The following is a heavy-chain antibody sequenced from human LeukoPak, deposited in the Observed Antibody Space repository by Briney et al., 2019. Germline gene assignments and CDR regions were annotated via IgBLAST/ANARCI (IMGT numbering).Heavy chain of an antibody. CDR3: ARGPPNWGYDY. V-gene: IGHV1-8*01. CDR2: VSPNSGDT. CDR1: GYTFTSYD. J-gene: IGHJ4*02. D-gene: IGHD7-27*01. Sequence: ASVKVSCKASGYTFTSYDFNWVRQATGQRPEWMGWVSPNSGDTGYAQKFQDRVTMTRNTSISTAYMELSSLRSDDTAVYYCARGPPNWGYDYWGPGTLVTVSS.